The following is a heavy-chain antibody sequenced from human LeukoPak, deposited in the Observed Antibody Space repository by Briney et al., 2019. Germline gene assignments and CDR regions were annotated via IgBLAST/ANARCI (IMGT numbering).Heavy chain of an antibody. J-gene: IGHJ4*02. CDR1: GYTFTSYG. D-gene: IGHD1-1*01. Sequence: ASVKVSCKASGYTFTSYGISWVRQAPGQGLEWMGWISAYNGNTNYAQKLQGRLTMTTDTSTSTAYMELRSLRSDDTALYYCARASGMAPTGNFDYWGQGTLVTVSS. CDR2: ISAYNGNT. V-gene: IGHV1-18*01. CDR3: ARASGMAPTGNFDY.